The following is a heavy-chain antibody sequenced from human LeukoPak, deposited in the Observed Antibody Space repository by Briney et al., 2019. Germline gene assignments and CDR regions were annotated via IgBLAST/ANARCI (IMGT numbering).Heavy chain of an antibody. CDR2: ISYDGSNK. V-gene: IGHV3-30-3*01. J-gene: IGHJ5*02. Sequence: GGSLRLSCAASGFTFSSYAMHWVRQAPGKGLEWVAVISYDGSNKYYADSVKGRFTISRDNSKNTVYLEMNSLSVEDTATYYCIRDFRSADLWGQGTLVTVTS. CDR1: GFTFSSYA. CDR3: IRDFRSADL.